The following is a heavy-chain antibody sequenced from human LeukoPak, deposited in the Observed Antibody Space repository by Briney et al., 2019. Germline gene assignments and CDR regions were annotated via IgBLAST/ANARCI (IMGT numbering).Heavy chain of an antibody. CDR1: GFTFSSYW. Sequence: PGGSLRLSCAASGFTFSSYWMSWVRQAPGKGLEWVANIKQDGSEKYYVDSVKGRFTISRDNAKNSLYLQMNSLRAEDTAVYYCARRIYVWGSYRYDYVAFDIWGQGTMVTVSS. V-gene: IGHV3-7*01. CDR3: ARRIYVWGSYRYDYVAFDI. CDR2: IKQDGSEK. J-gene: IGHJ3*02. D-gene: IGHD3-16*02.